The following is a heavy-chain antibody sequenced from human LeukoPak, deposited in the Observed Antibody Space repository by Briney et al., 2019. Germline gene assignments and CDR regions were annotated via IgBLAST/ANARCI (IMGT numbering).Heavy chain of an antibody. J-gene: IGHJ4*02. CDR2: ISSSSSYI. D-gene: IGHD3-22*01. CDR1: GFTFSSYS. V-gene: IGHV3-21*01. CDR3: ARVLGDYYDSSGYYYFDY. Sequence: GGSLRLSCAASGFTFSSYSRNWVRQAPGKGLEWVSSISSSSSYIYYADSVKGRFTISRDNAKNSLYLQMNSLRAEDTAVYYCARVLGDYYDSSGYYYFDYWGQGTLVTVSS.